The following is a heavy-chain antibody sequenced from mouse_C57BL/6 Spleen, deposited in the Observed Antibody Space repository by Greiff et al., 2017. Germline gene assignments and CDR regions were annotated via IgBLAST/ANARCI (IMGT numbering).Heavy chain of an antibody. V-gene: IGHV14-1*01. D-gene: IGHD1-1*01. J-gene: IGHJ2*01. CDR1: GFNIKDYY. CDR3: TSFITTVVASDY. Sequence: VQLQQSGAELVRPGASVKLSCTASGFNIKDYYMHWVKQRPEQGLEWIGRIDPEDGDTEYAPKFQGKATMTADTSSNTAYLQLSSLTSEDTAVCYCTSFITTVVASDYWGQGTTLTVSS. CDR2: IDPEDGDT.